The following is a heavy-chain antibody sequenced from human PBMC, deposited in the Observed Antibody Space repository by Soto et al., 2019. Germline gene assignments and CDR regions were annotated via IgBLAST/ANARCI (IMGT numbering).Heavy chain of an antibody. V-gene: IGHV3-33*01. CDR1: GFTFSSYG. Sequence: GGSLRLSCAASGFTFSSYGMHWVRQAPGKGLEWVAVIWYDGSNKYYADSVKGRFTISRDNSKNTLYLQMNSLRAEDTAVYYCARGPDYYYYYMDVWCKGTTVTVSS. CDR3: ARGPDYYYYYMDV. J-gene: IGHJ6*03. CDR2: IWYDGSNK.